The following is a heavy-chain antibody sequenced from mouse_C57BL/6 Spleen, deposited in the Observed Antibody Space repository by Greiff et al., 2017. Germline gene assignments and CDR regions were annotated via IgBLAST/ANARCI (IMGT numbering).Heavy chain of an antibody. CDR1: GYTFTDYN. V-gene: IGHV1-18*01. CDR2: MNPNIGGT. J-gene: IGHJ1*03. D-gene: IGHD1-1*02. Sequence: EVKLMESGPELVKPGAPVKIPCKVSGYTFTDYNMDWVKQSHGKSLEWIGDMNPNIGGTIYNQKFKGKATLTVDKSSSTAYMELRSLTSEDTAVYYCARHGPWYFDVWGTGTTVTVSS. CDR3: ARHGPWYFDV.